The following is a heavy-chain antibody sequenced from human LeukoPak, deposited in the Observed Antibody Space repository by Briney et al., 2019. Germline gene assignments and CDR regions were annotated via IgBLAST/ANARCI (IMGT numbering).Heavy chain of an antibody. CDR3: AKYAVGETFFGDY. J-gene: IGHJ4*02. Sequence: PGGSLRLSCAASGFTFSNYAMSWVRQNPGKGREWASGIGGSGGYSYYADSVKGRLTISRDNSKNTLYLQMTRLRPEDTALYYCAKYAVGETFFGDYWGQGTLVTVSS. CDR2: IGGSGGYS. V-gene: IGHV3-23*01. CDR1: GFTFSNYA. D-gene: IGHD3-3*01.